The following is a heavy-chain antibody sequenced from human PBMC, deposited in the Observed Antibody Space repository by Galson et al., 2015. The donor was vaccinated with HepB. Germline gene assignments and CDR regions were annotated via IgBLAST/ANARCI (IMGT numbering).Heavy chain of an antibody. V-gene: IGHV3-30-3*01. J-gene: IGHJ6*02. Sequence: SLRLSCAASGFTFSSYAMHWVRQAPGKGLEWVAVISYDGSNKYYADSVKGRFTISRDNSKNTLYLQMNSLRAEDTAVYYCARGDISSSWYSYYYYGMDVWGQGTTVTVSS. CDR2: ISYDGSNK. CDR1: GFTFSSYA. D-gene: IGHD6-13*01. CDR3: ARGDISSSWYSYYYYGMDV.